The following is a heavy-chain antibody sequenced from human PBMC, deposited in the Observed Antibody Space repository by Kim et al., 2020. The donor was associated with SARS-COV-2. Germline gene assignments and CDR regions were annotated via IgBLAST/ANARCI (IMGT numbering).Heavy chain of an antibody. Sequence: GGSLRLSCAASGFTFSSYSMNWVRQAPGKGLEWVSYISSSSSTIYYADSVKGRFTISRDNAKNSLYLQMNSLRDEDTAVYYCARETENWNDYYYGMDVWGQGTTVTVSS. CDR2: ISSSSSTI. CDR3: ARETENWNDYYYGMDV. J-gene: IGHJ6*02. V-gene: IGHV3-48*02. D-gene: IGHD1-1*01. CDR1: GFTFSSYS.